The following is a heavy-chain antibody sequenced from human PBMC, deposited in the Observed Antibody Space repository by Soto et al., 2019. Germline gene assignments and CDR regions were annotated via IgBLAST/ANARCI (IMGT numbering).Heavy chain of an antibody. CDR1: GDVVNEGPSY. CDR2: IDYGGDT. CDR3: ARDVSSPFDH. Sequence: PSETLSLTCSVSGDVVNEGPSYWNWIRQPPGKGLEWIAYIDYGGDTKYNPSLESRVTISADTSKNHFSLKLRSVTAADTAVYYCARDVSSPFDHWGRGTLVTVSS. V-gene: IGHV4-61*03. J-gene: IGHJ4*02.